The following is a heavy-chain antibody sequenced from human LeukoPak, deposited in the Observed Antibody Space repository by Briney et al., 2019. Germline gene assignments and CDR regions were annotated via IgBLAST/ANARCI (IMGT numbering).Heavy chain of an antibody. V-gene: IGHV4-30-2*01. CDR1: GGSISSGGYS. J-gene: IGHJ4*02. CDR2: IYHSGST. Sequence: SETLSLTCAVSGGSISSGGYSWSWIRQPPGKGLEWIGYIYHSGSTYYNPSLKSRVTISVDRSKNQFSLKLSSVTAVDTAVYYCARGRPYYFGYWGQGTLVTVSS. CDR3: ARGRPYYFGY.